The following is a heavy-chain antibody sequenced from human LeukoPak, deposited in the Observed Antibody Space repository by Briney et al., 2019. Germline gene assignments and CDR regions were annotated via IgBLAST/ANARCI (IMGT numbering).Heavy chain of an antibody. V-gene: IGHV4-59*01. J-gene: IGHJ3*02. CDR2: IYYTGST. CDR3: ARDLNKRDFWSGYYTVDAFDI. CDR1: GGSISSYY. D-gene: IGHD3-3*01. Sequence: SETLSLTCTVSGGSISSYYWSWIRQPPGKGLEWIGYIYYTGSTNYNPSLKSRVTISADTSKNQFSLKLSSVTAADTAVYYCARDLNKRDFWSGYYTVDAFDIWGQGTMVTVSS.